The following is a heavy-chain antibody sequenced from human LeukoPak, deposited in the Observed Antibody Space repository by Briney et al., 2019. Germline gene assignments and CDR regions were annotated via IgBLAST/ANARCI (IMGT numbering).Heavy chain of an antibody. Sequence: GGSLRLSCAASGFTFSSYGMHWVRQAPGKGLVWVSRINTDGTTTSYADSVKGRFTISRDNAENTLYLQMNSLGAEDTAVYYCARVRQGLYYFDSWGQGTLLTVSS. CDR3: ARVRQGLYYFDS. V-gene: IGHV3-74*01. CDR2: INTDGTTT. CDR1: GFTFSSYG. J-gene: IGHJ4*02. D-gene: IGHD3-16*02.